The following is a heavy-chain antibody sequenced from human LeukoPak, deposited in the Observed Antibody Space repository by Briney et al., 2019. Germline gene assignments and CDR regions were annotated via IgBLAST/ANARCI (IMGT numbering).Heavy chain of an antibody. CDR3: ARGKSNYGDYVDY. CDR2: ISSSSSYI. Sequence: PGGSLRLSCAASGFTFSSYSMNWVRQAPGKGLEWVSSISSSSSYIYYADSVKGRFTISRDNAKNSLYLQMNSLRAEDTAVYYCARGKSNYGDYVDYWGQGTLVTVSS. J-gene: IGHJ4*02. D-gene: IGHD4-17*01. V-gene: IGHV3-21*01. CDR1: GFTFSSYS.